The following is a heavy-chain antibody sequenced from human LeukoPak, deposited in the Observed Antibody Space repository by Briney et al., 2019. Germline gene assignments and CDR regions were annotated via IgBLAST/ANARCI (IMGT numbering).Heavy chain of an antibody. D-gene: IGHD4-23*01. J-gene: IGHJ6*02. Sequence: GESLKISCKGSGYSFTSYWIGWVRQMPGKGLEWMGIIYPGDSDTRYSPSFQGQVTISADKSISTAYLQWSSLKASDTAMYYCARQTTVVTDYYGMDVWGQGTTVTVSS. CDR2: IYPGDSDT. CDR1: GYSFTSYW. V-gene: IGHV5-51*01. CDR3: ARQTTVVTDYYGMDV.